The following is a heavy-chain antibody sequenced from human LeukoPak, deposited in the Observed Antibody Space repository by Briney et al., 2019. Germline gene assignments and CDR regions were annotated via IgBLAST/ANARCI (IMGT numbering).Heavy chain of an antibody. CDR3: AKVSGRIQIWPQPFGDGMDV. D-gene: IGHD3-10*01. Sequence: GGSLRLSCAASGFTFSTDVMSWVRQAPGKGLECVSAISGSGGNTYYADSVKDRFTISRDNSKNMLYLQMNSLRAEDTAVYYCAKVSGRIQIWPQPFGDGMDVWGQGTTVTVSS. V-gene: IGHV3-23*01. CDR1: GFTFSTDV. J-gene: IGHJ6*02. CDR2: ISGSGGNT.